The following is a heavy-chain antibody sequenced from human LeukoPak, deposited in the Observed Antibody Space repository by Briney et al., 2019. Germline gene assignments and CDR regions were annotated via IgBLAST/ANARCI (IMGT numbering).Heavy chain of an antibody. CDR1: GGSISSGDYY. Sequence: ASQTLSLTCTVSGGSISSGDYYWSWIRQPPGKGLEWIGCIYYSGSTYYNPSLKSRVTISVDTSKNQFSLKLSSVTAADTAVYYCARDRITMVRGGPVSWFDPWGQGTLVTVSS. D-gene: IGHD3-10*01. CDR2: IYYSGST. V-gene: IGHV4-30-4*01. J-gene: IGHJ5*02. CDR3: ARDRITMVRGGPVSWFDP.